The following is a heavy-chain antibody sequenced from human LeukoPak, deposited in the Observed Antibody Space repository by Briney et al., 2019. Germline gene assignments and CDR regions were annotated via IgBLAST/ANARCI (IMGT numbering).Heavy chain of an antibody. J-gene: IGHJ6*02. CDR3: ARGPLRYFDWSNPSAYYYGMDV. D-gene: IGHD3-9*01. CDR2: MNPNSGNT. V-gene: IGHV1-8*01. CDR1: GYTFTSYD. Sequence: ASVKFSCKAYGYTFTSYDINWVRQGTGQGLEWMGWMNPNSGNTGYAQKFQGRVTMTRNTSISTAYMELSSLRSEDTAVYYCARGPLRYFDWSNPSAYYYGMDVWGQGTTVTVSS.